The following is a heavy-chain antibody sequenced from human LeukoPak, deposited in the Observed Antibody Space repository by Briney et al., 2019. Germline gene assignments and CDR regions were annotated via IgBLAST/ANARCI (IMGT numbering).Heavy chain of an antibody. CDR2: ISYDGSNK. J-gene: IGHJ6*02. D-gene: IGHD2-15*01. Sequence: GGSLRLSCAASGFTFSSYAMHWVRQAPGKGLEWVAVISYDGSNKYYADSVKGRFTTSRDNSKNTLYLQMNSLRAEDTAVYYCAKDRLTYYYYGMDVWGQGTTVTVSS. CDR1: GFTFSSYA. V-gene: IGHV3-30*04. CDR3: AKDRLTYYYYGMDV.